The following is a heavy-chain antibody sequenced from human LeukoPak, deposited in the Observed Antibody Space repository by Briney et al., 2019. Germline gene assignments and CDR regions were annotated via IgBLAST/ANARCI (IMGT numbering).Heavy chain of an antibody. CDR2: ISSSSSTI. CDR1: GFTFSSYS. J-gene: IGHJ4*02. CDR3: LRDMGGWQTYFDY. D-gene: IGHD6-19*01. Sequence: PGGSLRLSCAASGFTFSSYSMNWVRQAPGKGLEWVSYISSSSSTIYYADSVKGRFTISRDNAKNSLYLQMNSLRAEDTAVYYCLRDMGGWQTYFDYWGQGTLVTVSS. V-gene: IGHV3-48*01.